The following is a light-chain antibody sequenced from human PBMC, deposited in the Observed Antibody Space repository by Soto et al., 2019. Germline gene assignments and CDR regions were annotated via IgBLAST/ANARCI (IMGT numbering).Light chain of an antibody. CDR1: QSISSW. V-gene: IGKV1-5*01. CDR2: DAS. CDR3: QQYNSYWT. Sequence: DIQMTQSPSTLSASVGDRVTITCPASQSISSWLAWYQQKPRKAPKLLIYDASSMESGVPSRFSGSGSGTEFTLTISSLQPDDFATYYCQQYNSYWTFGQGTKVDIK. J-gene: IGKJ1*01.